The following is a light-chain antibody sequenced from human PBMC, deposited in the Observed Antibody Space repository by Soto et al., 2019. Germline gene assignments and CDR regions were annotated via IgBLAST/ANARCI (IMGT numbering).Light chain of an antibody. CDR1: QGIGDT. Sequence: EVVMTQSPATLSVSPGEGVTLSCRASQGIGDTLAWYQHKPGQTPRLLIYWASTRESGVPDRFSGSGSGTDFTLTISSLQPEDFAVYYCQQYNNWPPTWTFGQGTKVDIK. CDR3: QQYNNWPPTWT. V-gene: IGKV3-15*01. J-gene: IGKJ1*01. CDR2: WAS.